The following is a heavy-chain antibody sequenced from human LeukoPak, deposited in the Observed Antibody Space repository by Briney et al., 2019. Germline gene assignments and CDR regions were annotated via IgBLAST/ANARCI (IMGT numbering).Heavy chain of an antibody. CDR3: ARKQGYCTGGSCYPERNYYGMDV. D-gene: IGHD2-15*01. Sequence: ASVKVSCKASGYTFTSYGISWVRQAPGQGLEWMGWISAYNGNTNYAQQLQGRVTMTTDTSTSTAYMELRSLGSDDTAVYYCARKQGYCTGGSCYPERNYYGMDVWGQGTTVTVSS. CDR2: ISAYNGNT. V-gene: IGHV1-18*01. J-gene: IGHJ6*02. CDR1: GYTFTSYG.